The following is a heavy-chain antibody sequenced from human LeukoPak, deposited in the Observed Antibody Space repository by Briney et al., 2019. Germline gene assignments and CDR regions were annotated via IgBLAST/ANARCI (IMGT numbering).Heavy chain of an antibody. CDR3: ARQWLRSLRYYMDV. CDR2: INPNSRGT. Sequence: ASLWGSREASVYTFTGYYMHWGRAAPGQEVGWMGWINPNSRGTNYAQKSQGSVTMTRDTSISTAYMELSRLRSDDTAVYYCARQWLRSLRYYMDVWGKGTTVTVSS. CDR1: VYTFTGYY. V-gene: IGHV1-2*04. J-gene: IGHJ6*03. D-gene: IGHD5-12*01.